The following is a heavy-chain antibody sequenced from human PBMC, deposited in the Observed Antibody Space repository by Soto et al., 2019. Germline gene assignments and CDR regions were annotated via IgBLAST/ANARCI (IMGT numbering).Heavy chain of an antibody. Sequence: SVKVSCKASGGTFSSYAISWVRQAPGQGLEWMGGIIPIFGTANYAQKFQGRVTITADESTSTAYMELSSLRSDDTAVYYCARIGTIGRYYDAFDLWGQGTMVTVSS. D-gene: IGHD1-26*01. CDR3: ARIGTIGRYYDAFDL. J-gene: IGHJ3*01. CDR1: GGTFSSYA. V-gene: IGHV1-69*13. CDR2: IIPIFGTA.